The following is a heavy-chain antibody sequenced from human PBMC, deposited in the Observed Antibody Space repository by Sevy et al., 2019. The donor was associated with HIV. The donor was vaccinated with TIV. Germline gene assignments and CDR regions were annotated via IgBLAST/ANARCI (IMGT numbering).Heavy chain of an antibody. CDR2: IYPHGGDT. CDR1: GYTFAAYY. V-gene: IGHV1-2*02. CDR3: ARGKREEWLLYLDN. D-gene: IGHD3-3*01. Sequence: ASVKVSCKTSGYTFAAYYIHWVRQAPGQRPEWLGWIYPHGGDTNFAQKFQGRVTVSMSTSINTVYMELNRLRSDDTAVYYCARGKREEWLLYLDNWGQGTLVTVSS. J-gene: IGHJ4*02.